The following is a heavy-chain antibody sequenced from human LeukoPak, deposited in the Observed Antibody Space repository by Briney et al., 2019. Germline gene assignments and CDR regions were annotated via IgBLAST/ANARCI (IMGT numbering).Heavy chain of an antibody. J-gene: IGHJ5*02. CDR2: IYTSGST. Sequence: SVTLSLTCTVSGGSISSYYWSWIRQPPGKGLEWIGYIYTSGSTNYNPSLKSRVTISVDTSKNQFSLKLSSVTAADTAVYYCARLSLDYSNYAGWFDPWGQGTLVTVSS. CDR3: ARLSLDYSNYAGWFDP. D-gene: IGHD4-11*01. CDR1: GGSISSYY. V-gene: IGHV4-4*09.